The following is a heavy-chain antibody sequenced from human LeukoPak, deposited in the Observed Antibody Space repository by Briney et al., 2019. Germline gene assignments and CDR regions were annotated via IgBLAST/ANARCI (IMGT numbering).Heavy chain of an antibody. CDR1: GFTFSSYE. D-gene: IGHD3-9*01. Sequence: GGSLRLSCAASGFTFSSYEMNWVRQAPGKGLVWVSRINSDGSSTSYADSVKGRFTISRDNAKNTLYLQMNSLRAEDRAVYYCARAAVSLRYFDWLPNWFDPWGQGTLVTVSS. J-gene: IGHJ5*02. CDR3: ARAAVSLRYFDWLPNWFDP. V-gene: IGHV3-74*01. CDR2: INSDGSST.